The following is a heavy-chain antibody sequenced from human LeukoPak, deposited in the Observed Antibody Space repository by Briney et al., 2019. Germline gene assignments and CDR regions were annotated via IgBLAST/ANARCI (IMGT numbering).Heavy chain of an antibody. CDR3: ATWGSSLALYRFDS. D-gene: IGHD6-6*01. CDR1: GYTLTELS. J-gene: IGHJ5*01. V-gene: IGHV1-24*01. Sequence: GASVKVSCKVSGYTLTELSMHWVRQAPGKGLEWMGGFDPEDGETIYAQKFQGRVTMTEDTSTDTAYMELSSLRSEDTAVYYCATWGSSLALYRFDSWGQGTLVTVSS. CDR2: FDPEDGET.